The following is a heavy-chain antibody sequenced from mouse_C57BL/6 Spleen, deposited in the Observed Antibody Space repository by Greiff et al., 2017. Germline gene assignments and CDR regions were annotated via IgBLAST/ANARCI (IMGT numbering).Heavy chain of an antibody. CDR2: IYPGDGDT. J-gene: IGHJ4*01. V-gene: IGHV1-82*01. Sequence: VQLVESGPELVKPGASVKISCTASGYAFSSYWMNWVKQRPGKGLEWIGRIYPGDGDTNYNGKFKGKATLTADKSSSTAYMHPSSLTSEDSAVYFCERSHAMDYWGQGTSVTVSS. CDR1: GYAFSSYW. CDR3: ERSHAMDY.